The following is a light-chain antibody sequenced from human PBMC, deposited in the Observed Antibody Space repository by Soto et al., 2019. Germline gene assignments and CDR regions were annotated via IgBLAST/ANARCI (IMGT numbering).Light chain of an antibody. V-gene: IGKV3-11*01. CDR1: QSVSSY. J-gene: IGKJ1*01. CDR3: QQRSNWT. CDR2: DAS. Sequence: EIVLTQSPATLSLSPGERATLSCRASQSVSSYLAWYQQKPGQAPRLLIYDASNRATGIPARFSVSGSGTEFTLIISSLEPEDFAVYYCQQRSNWTFGQGNKVEIK.